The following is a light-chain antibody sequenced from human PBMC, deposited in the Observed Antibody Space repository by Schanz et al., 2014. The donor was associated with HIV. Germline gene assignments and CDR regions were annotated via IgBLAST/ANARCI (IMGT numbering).Light chain of an antibody. CDR1: QSVSNNY. J-gene: IGKJ5*01. Sequence: EIVLTQSPGTLSLSPGERATLSCRASQSVSNNYLAWYQQKHGQAPRLHMYDASSRATGIPDRFSGSGSGTDFTLTISSLEPEDFAVYYCQQRSNWPVTFGPGTRLEIK. CDR3: QQRSNWPVT. V-gene: IGKV3D-20*02. CDR2: DAS.